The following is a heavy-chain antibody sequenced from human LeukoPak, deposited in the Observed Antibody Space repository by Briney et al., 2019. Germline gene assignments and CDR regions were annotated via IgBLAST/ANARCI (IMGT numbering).Heavy chain of an antibody. CDR2: ISGSGGST. J-gene: IGHJ6*02. CDR1: GFTFSSYA. V-gene: IGHV3-23*01. D-gene: IGHD2-2*01. CDR3: ATDPGYRSVTSCPNYYYYGMDV. Sequence: GGSLRLSCAASGFTFSSYAMNWVRQAPGKGLEWVSAISGSGGSTYYADSVKGRFTISRDNSKNTLYLQMNSLRAEDTAVYYCATDPGYRSVTSCPNYYYYGMDVWGQGTTVTVSS.